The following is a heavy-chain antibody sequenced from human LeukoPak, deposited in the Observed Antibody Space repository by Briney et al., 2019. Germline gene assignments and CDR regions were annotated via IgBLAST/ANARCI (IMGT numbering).Heavy chain of an antibody. Sequence: PGGSLRLSCAASGFNFNDYEMNWVRQAPGKGLEWIAYINNGSNSIYYADSVRGRVTISRHSASQSVHLQMNSLRVEDTGVYFCAREDNAFELWGQGTVVTVSS. J-gene: IGHJ3*01. CDR2: INNGSNSI. CDR1: GFNFNDYE. D-gene: IGHD2-15*01. V-gene: IGHV3-48*03. CDR3: AREDNAFEL.